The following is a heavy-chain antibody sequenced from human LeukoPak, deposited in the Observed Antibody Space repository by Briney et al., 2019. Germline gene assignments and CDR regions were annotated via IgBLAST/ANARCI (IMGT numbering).Heavy chain of an antibody. CDR2: IYYSGNT. V-gene: IGHV4-39*01. D-gene: IGHD6-13*01. CDR1: GDSISSGSYY. J-gene: IGHJ2*01. CDR3: ARSGAAAGIRYFDL. Sequence: SETLSLTCTVSGDSISSGSYYWGWIRQPPGKGPEWIGSIYYSGNTYYNPSLKSRVTIYVDTSKNQFSLKLSSVTAADTAVYYCARSGAAAGIRYFDLWGRGTLVTVSS.